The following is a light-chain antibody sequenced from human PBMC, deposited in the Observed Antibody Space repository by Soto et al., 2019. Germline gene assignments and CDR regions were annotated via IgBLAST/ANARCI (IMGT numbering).Light chain of an antibody. CDR1: QSISSW. Sequence: DIQMTQSPSTLSASVGDRVTITCRASQSISSWLAWYLQKPGKAPKFLIYMASRLESGVPSRFSGSGSGTEFTLTISSLQPDDFATYYCQQYSSWYTFGQGTKLEIK. CDR3: QQYSSWYT. J-gene: IGKJ2*01. CDR2: MAS. V-gene: IGKV1-5*03.